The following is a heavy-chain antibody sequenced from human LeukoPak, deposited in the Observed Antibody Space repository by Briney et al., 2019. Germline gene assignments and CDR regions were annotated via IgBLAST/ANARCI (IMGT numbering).Heavy chain of an antibody. CDR2: INCNGGST. D-gene: IGHD5-18*01. V-gene: IGHV3-20*04. CDR1: GFTFDDYG. J-gene: IGHJ4*02. CDR3: ARGGGDVDTAIPPYFDY. Sequence: GGSLRLSCAASGFTFDDYGMSWVRQAPGKGLEWVSGINCNGGSTGYADSVKGRFTISRDNAKNYLYLQMNSLRAEDTALYYCARGGGDVDTAIPPYFDYWGQGALVTVSS.